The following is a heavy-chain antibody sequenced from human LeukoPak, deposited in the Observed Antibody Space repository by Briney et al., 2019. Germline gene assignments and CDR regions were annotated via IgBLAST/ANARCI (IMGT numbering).Heavy chain of an antibody. CDR2: IRSDGYHT. V-gene: IGHV3-30*02. D-gene: IGHD1-26*01. CDR3: AKPSGSGVDY. J-gene: IGHJ4*02. CDR1: GFIFDTHD. Sequence: VRPGGSLRLSCGASGFIFDTHDMPWVRQAPGKGLEWVAFIRSDGYHTYYADSVKGRFTITRDNSKNTLYLQMNSLRLEDMAVYYCAKPSGSGVDYWGRGTRVTVSS.